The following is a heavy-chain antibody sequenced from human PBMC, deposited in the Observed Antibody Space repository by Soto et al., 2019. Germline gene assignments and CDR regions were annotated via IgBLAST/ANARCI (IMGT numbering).Heavy chain of an antibody. V-gene: IGHV3-9*01. CDR2: ISWNSGSI. CDR1: GFTFDDYA. Sequence: GGSLRLSCAASGFTFDDYAMHWVRQAPGKGLEWASGISWNSGSIGYADSVKGRFTISRDNAKNSLYLQMNSLRAEDTALYYCAKSAMIVVVPAFDIWGQGTMVTVSS. CDR3: AKSAMIVVVPAFDI. D-gene: IGHD3-22*01. J-gene: IGHJ3*02.